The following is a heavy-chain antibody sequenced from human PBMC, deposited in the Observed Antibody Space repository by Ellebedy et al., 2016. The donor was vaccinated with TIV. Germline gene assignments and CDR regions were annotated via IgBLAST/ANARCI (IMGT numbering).Heavy chain of an antibody. D-gene: IGHD2-21*02. CDR3: ARDTIVVVTGSGGMDV. Sequence: GESLKISXAASGFTFSSYGMHWVRQAPGKGLEWVAVIWYDGSNKNYADSVKGRFTISRDNSKNTLYLQMNSLRAEDTAVYYCARDTIVVVTGSGGMDVWGQGTTVTVSS. V-gene: IGHV3-33*08. CDR2: IWYDGSNK. CDR1: GFTFSSYG. J-gene: IGHJ6*02.